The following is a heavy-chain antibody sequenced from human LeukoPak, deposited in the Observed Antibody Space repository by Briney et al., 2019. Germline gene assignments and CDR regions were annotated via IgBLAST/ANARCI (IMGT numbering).Heavy chain of an antibody. J-gene: IGHJ5*02. Sequence: PGETLSLTCTVSGGSISSSSYYWGWIRQPPGKGLEGLGRIYYSGSTYYNPSLKSRVTISVDTSKNQFSLKLSSVTAADTAVYYCARYGSSWYDVSRFWFDPWGQGTLVTVSS. CDR1: GGSISSSSYY. CDR3: ARYGSSWYDVSRFWFDP. D-gene: IGHD6-13*01. V-gene: IGHV4-39*01. CDR2: IYYSGST.